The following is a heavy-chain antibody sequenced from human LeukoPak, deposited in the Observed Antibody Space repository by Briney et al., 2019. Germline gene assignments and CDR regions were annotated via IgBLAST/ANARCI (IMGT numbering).Heavy chain of an antibody. V-gene: IGHV4-31*03. CDR3: ARDRHGVGWFDP. J-gene: IGHJ5*02. CDR2: IYYSGST. D-gene: IGHD4-17*01. CDR1: GGSISSGGYY. Sequence: SGTLSLTCTVSGGSISSGGYYWSWIRQHPGKGLEWIGYIYYSGSTYYNPSLKSRVTISVDTSKNQFSLKLSSVTAADTAVYYCARDRHGVGWFDPWGQGTLVTVSS.